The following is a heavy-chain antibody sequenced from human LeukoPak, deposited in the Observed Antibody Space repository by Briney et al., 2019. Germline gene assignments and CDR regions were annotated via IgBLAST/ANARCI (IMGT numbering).Heavy chain of an antibody. V-gene: IGHV3-30*12. CDR2: ISYDGSNK. Sequence: GGSLRLSCAASGFTFSSYGMHWVRQAPGKGLEWVAVISYDGSNKYYADSVKGRFTISRDNSQNTLYLQMNSLTAEDTAVYYCAKYYYDSSGYYITPPARAPDYWGQGTLVTVSS. J-gene: IGHJ4*02. CDR1: GFTFSSYG. CDR3: AKYYYDSSGYYITPPARAPDY. D-gene: IGHD3-22*01.